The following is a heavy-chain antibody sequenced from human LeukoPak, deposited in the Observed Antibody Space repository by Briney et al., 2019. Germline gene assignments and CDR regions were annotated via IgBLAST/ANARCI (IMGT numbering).Heavy chain of an antibody. CDR1: GFTFSSYG. J-gene: IGHJ6*03. V-gene: IGHV3-33*06. Sequence: GGSLRLSCAASGFTFSSYGMHWVRQAPGKGLEWVAVIWHDGSNKYYADSVKGRFTISRDNSKNTLYLQMNSLRAEDTAVYYCAKDYGYGDYGYYYYYMDVWGKGTTVTVSS. D-gene: IGHD4-17*01. CDR2: IWHDGSNK. CDR3: AKDYGYGDYGYYYYYMDV.